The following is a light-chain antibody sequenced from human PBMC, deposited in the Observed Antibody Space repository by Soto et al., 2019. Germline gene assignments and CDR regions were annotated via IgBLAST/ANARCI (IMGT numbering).Light chain of an antibody. Sequence: EIVLTQSPGTLSLSPGERATLSCRASQSVSSSYLAWYQQKPGQAPRLLIYGASSRATGIPDRFSGSVSGRDFTLTISRLEPEDFAVYYCQQYGSSPATFGQGTKVEIK. V-gene: IGKV3-20*01. CDR2: GAS. J-gene: IGKJ1*01. CDR3: QQYGSSPAT. CDR1: QSVSSSY.